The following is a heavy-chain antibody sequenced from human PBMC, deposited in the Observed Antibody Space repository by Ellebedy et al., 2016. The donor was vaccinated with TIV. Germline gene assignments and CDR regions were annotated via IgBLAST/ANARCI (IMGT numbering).Heavy chain of an antibody. Sequence: GSLRLXXTVSGGCFDNYYWTWIRQPPGKGLEWIGHLTHIGTTNYNPSLQSRVAMSLDSSKTQFSLELKSVTAADTAVYFCARSCSPSCWECLEYWGQGVLVTVSS. CDR3: ARSCSPSCWECLEY. CDR1: GGCFDNYY. V-gene: IGHV4-59*13. CDR2: LTHIGTT. D-gene: IGHD2-2*01. J-gene: IGHJ4*02.